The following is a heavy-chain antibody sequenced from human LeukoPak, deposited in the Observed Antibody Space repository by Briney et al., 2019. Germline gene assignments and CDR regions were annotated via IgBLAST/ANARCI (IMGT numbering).Heavy chain of an antibody. D-gene: IGHD2-15*01. V-gene: IGHV3-21*01. J-gene: IGHJ4*02. CDR2: ISSSSSYI. CDR3: ARTYCSGGSCKRKRFDY. CDR1: GFTFSSYS. Sequence: GGSLRLSCAASGFTFSSYSMNWVRQAPGKGLEWVSSISSSSSYIYYADSVKGRFTISRDNAKNSLYLQMNSLRAEDTAVYYCARTYCSGGSCKRKRFDYWGQGTLVTVSS.